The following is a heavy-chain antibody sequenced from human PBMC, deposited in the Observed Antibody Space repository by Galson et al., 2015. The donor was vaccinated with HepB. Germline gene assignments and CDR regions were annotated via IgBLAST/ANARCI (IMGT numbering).Heavy chain of an antibody. CDR1: GYTLTELS. CDR3: ATVTTMVWGVNSWFDP. V-gene: IGHV1-24*01. CDR2: FDPEDGET. D-gene: IGHD3-10*01. Sequence: SVKVSCKVSGYTLTELSMHWVRQAPGKGLEWMGGFDPEDGETIYAQKFQGRVTMTEDTSTDTAYMELSSLRSEDTAVYYCATVTTMVWGVNSWFDPWGQGTLVTVSS. J-gene: IGHJ5*02.